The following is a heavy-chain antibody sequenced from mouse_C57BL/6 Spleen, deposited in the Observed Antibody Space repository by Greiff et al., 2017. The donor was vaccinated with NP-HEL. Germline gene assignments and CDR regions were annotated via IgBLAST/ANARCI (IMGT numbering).Heavy chain of an antibody. D-gene: IGHD2-2*01. CDR2: INPSNGGT. Sequence: QVQLQQSGTELVKPGASVKLSCKASGYTFTSYWMHWVKQRPGQGLEWIGNINPSNGGTNYNEKFKSKATLTVDKSSSTAYMQLSSLTSEDSAVYYCAKSTMVRDWFAYWGQGTLVTVSA. CDR1: GYTFTSYW. CDR3: AKSTMVRDWFAY. V-gene: IGHV1-53*01. J-gene: IGHJ3*01.